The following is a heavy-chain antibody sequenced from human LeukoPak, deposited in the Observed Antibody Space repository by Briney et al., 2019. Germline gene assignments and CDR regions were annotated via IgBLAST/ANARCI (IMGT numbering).Heavy chain of an antibody. CDR1: GGSISSYY. V-gene: IGHV4-59*01. J-gene: IGHJ4*02. Sequence: SETLSLTYTVSGGSISSYYWTWIRQPPGKGLEWIGYIYYGGSTNYNPSLKSRVTISVDTSKNQFSLRLSSVTAADTAVYYCARESRVVPYYFDYWGQGTLVTVSS. CDR3: ARESRVVPYYFDY. D-gene: IGHD3-3*01. CDR2: IYYGGST.